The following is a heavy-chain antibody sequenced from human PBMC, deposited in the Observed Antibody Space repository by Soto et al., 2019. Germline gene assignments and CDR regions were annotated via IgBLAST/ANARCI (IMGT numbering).Heavy chain of an antibody. CDR2: ISSSSSTI. CDR3: ARVATVSISEYYFDY. Sequence: PGGSLRLSCAASGFTFSSYSMNWVRQAPGKGLEWVSYISSSSSTIYYADSVKGRFTISRDNAKNSLYLQMNSLRAEDTAVYYCARVATVSISEYYFDYWGQGTLVTVSS. CDR1: GFTFSSYS. V-gene: IGHV3-48*01. D-gene: IGHD4-4*01. J-gene: IGHJ4*02.